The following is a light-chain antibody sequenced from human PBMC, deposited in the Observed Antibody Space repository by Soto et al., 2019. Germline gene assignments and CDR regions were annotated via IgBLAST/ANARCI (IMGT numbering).Light chain of an antibody. CDR2: GAS. V-gene: IGKV1-39*01. CDR3: QQSYSIPWT. CDR1: QSISIY. Sequence: DIQMTKYQSSLSASVGDRVTITCRTSQSISIYLNWYQHKPGIAPKLLIYGASRLQSGVPSRFSGSESGTDFTLTISSLQPEDFATYYCQQSYSIPWTFGQGTKVDI. J-gene: IGKJ1*01.